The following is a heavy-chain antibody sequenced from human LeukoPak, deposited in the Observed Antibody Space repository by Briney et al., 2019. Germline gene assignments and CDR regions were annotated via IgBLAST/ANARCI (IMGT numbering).Heavy chain of an antibody. CDR3: AREVRFLEWLSYYYYYYYMDV. CDR2: INSDGSST. CDR1: GFTFSSYW. D-gene: IGHD3-3*01. J-gene: IGHJ6*03. V-gene: IGHV3-74*01. Sequence: GGSLRLSCAASGFTFSSYWMHWVRQAPGKGLVWVSRINSDGSSTSYADSVKGRFTISRDNAKNTLYLQMNSLRAEDTVVYYCAREVRFLEWLSYYYYYYYMDVWGKGTTVTVSS.